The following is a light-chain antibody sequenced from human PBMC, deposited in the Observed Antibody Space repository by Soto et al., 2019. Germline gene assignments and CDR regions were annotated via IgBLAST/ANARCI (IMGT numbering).Light chain of an antibody. Sequence: IQMTQSPATLSASVGDRVTITCRASRSLQTWLAWYQQKPEKVPKLLIYQASSLQNGVPARFIGSGSGTEFTLTISSLQPDDVATYYCQQYTCLWTFGPGTMVDI. CDR3: QQYTCLWT. J-gene: IGKJ1*01. CDR1: RSLQTW. V-gene: IGKV1-5*03. CDR2: QAS.